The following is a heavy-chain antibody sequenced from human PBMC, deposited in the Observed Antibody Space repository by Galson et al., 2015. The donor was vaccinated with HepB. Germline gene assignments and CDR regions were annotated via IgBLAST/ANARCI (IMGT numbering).Heavy chain of an antibody. J-gene: IGHJ4*02. CDR2: IIPILGIA. Sequence: SVKVTCKASGGTFSSYANSWVRQAPGQGLEWMGRIIPILGIANYSHKFQGRVTITADKSTSTAYMELSSLSSEDTAAYYYASKVHGSGSYGVFDYWCQGTLVTVSS. CDR1: GGTFSSYA. CDR3: ASKVHGSGSYGVFDY. D-gene: IGHD3-10*01. V-gene: IGHV1-69*04.